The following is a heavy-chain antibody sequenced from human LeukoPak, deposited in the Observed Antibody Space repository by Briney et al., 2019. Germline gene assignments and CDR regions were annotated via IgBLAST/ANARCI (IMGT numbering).Heavy chain of an antibody. CDR3: AREGVMDYDFWSGYVGY. V-gene: IGHV3-23*01. Sequence: GGSLRLSCAASGFTFSSYAMSWVRQAPGKGLEWVSAISGSGGSTYYADSVKGRFTISRDNSKNTLYLQMNSLRAEDTAVYYCAREGVMDYDFWSGYVGYWGQGTLVTVSS. J-gene: IGHJ4*02. D-gene: IGHD3-3*01. CDR2: ISGSGGST. CDR1: GFTFSSYA.